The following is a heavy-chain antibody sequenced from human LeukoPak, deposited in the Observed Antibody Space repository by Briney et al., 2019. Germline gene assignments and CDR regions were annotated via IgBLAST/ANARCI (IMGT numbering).Heavy chain of an antibody. CDR2: INSEGGST. Sequence: PGGSLRLSCAASGFTFSREWMDWVRQAPGRGLGWVSHINSEGGSTHYGDSVKGRFTVSRDNANTTLYLQMNSLRAKATAVYYCAKDMNTVTTTFDYWGQGTLVTVSS. CDR1: GFTFSREW. V-gene: IGHV3-74*01. J-gene: IGHJ4*02. D-gene: IGHD4-17*01. CDR3: AKDMNTVTTTFDY.